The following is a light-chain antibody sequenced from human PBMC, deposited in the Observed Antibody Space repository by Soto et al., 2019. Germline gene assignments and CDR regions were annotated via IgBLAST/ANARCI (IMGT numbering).Light chain of an antibody. CDR3: QKYNRAPALT. CDR1: QDIRNY. V-gene: IGKV1-27*01. J-gene: IGKJ4*01. CDR2: AAS. Sequence: DIQMTQSPSSLSASVGDRVTITCRASQDIRNYLAWYQQKPGKVPKLLIYAASTLQSGVPSRFSGSGSGTDFTLTISSLQPEDVATYYCQKYNRAPALTFGGGTKVEIK.